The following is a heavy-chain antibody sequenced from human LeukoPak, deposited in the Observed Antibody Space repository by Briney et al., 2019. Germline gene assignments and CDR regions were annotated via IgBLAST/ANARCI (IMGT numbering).Heavy chain of an antibody. V-gene: IGHV3-11*04. Sequence: GGSLRLSCAASGLTFSDYYMSWIRQAPGKGLEWVPYISSSGSSLQYADSVKGRFTISRDNAKNSLYLQMNSLRAEDTAVYYCARRPYSVSWYYFDYWGLGTLVTVSS. D-gene: IGHD5/OR15-5a*01. J-gene: IGHJ4*02. CDR3: ARRPYSVSWYYFDY. CDR2: ISSSGSSL. CDR1: GLTFSDYY.